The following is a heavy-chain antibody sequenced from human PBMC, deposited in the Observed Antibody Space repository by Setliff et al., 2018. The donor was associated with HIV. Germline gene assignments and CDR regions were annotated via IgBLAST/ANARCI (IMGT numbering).Heavy chain of an antibody. CDR2: ISSSGVM. CDR3: ARSRPYNSALDY. Sequence: GGSLRLSCAASGFTFSAYSMNWVRQAPGKGLEWISYISSSGVMYYADSVRGRFTISRDNSKNTLYLQMNSLRTDDTAVYYCARSRPYNSALDYWGQGTLVTVSS. D-gene: IGHD6-25*01. V-gene: IGHV3-48*01. J-gene: IGHJ4*02. CDR1: GFTFSAYS.